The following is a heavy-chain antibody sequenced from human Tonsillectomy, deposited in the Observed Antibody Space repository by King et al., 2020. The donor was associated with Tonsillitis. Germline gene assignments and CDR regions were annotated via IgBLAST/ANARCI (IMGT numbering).Heavy chain of an antibody. CDR3: AREHLAVRDWYFDL. J-gene: IGHJ2*01. V-gene: IGHV3-30*04. D-gene: IGHD3-16*02. CDR1: GFTFSSYA. CDR2: ISYDGSNK. Sequence: VQLVESGGGVVQPGRSLRLSCAASGFTFSSYAMHWVRQAPGKGLEWVAVISYDGSNKYYADSVKGRFTISRDNSKNTLYLQMNSLRAEDTAVYSCAREHLAVRDWYFDLWGRGTLVAVSS.